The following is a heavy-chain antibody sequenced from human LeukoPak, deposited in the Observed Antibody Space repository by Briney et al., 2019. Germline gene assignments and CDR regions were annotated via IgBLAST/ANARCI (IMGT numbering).Heavy chain of an antibody. V-gene: IGHV3-30*04. J-gene: IGHJ5*02. CDR1: GFTFSSYA. Sequence: GGSLRLSCAASGFTFSSYAMHWVRQAPGKGLEWVAVISYDGSNKYYADSVKGRFTISRDNSKNTLYLQMNSLRAEDTAVYYCASGGGAYGRDLAWFDPWGQGTLVTVSS. D-gene: IGHD2-8*01. CDR2: ISYDGSNK. CDR3: ASGGGAYGRDLAWFDP.